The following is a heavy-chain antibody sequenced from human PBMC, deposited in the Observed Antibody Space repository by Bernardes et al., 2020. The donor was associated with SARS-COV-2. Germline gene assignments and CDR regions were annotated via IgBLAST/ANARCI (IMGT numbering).Heavy chain of an antibody. CDR2: MYSGGST. Sequence: GASLKISCKGSDYTFTNYWIGWVRQMPGKGLEWVALMYSGGSTYYADSVKGRFTISRDNSRNTLYLEMSRLRADDTAVYYCSKNAKYSSSSMEVWGQGTTVTVS. CDR3: SKNAKYSSSSMEV. CDR1: DYTFTNYW. D-gene: IGHD6-6*01. V-gene: IGHV3-53*01. J-gene: IGHJ6*02.